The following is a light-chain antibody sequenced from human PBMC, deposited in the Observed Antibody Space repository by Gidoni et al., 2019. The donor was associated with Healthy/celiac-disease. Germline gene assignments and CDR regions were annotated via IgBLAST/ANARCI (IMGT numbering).Light chain of an antibody. J-gene: IGKJ4*01. V-gene: IGKV1-27*01. Sequence: IQMTQSPSSLSASVGDRVTITCRASQGISNYLAWYKQKPVKVPKLLIYAASTLQSGVPSRFSGSGSGTDFTLTISSLQPEDVATYYCQKYNSAPQLTFGGGTKVEIK. CDR3: QKYNSAPQLT. CDR2: AAS. CDR1: QGISNY.